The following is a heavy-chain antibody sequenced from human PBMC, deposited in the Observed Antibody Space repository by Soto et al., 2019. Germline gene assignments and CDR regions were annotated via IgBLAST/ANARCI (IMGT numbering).Heavy chain of an antibody. J-gene: IGHJ6*02. D-gene: IGHD2-15*01. V-gene: IGHV4-59*01. CDR2: IYYSGST. CDR1: GHSISSYH. Sequence: SETLSLTCTVSGHSISSYHWSWIRQPPWKGLAWIGYIYYSGSTNYNPSLKSRVTISVDTSKNQFSLKLSSVTAADTAVYYCARGEYCSGGSGYATQERDYGMDVWGQGTTVTVSS. CDR3: ARGEYCSGGSGYATQERDYGMDV.